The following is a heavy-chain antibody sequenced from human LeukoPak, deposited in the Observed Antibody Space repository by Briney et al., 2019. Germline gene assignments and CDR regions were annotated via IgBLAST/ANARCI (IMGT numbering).Heavy chain of an antibody. D-gene: IGHD2-15*01. CDR2: ISGYNGNT. J-gene: IGHJ4*02. CDR3: ARALGPFQTYCSGGSCLYY. CDR1: GYTFSSYG. Sequence: ASVKVSCKASGYTFSSYGISWVRQAPGQGLEWMGWISGYNGNTNYAQKLQGRVTMTTDTSTSTAYMELRSLRSDDTAVYYCARALGPFQTYCSGGSCLYYWGQGTLVTVSS. V-gene: IGHV1-18*01.